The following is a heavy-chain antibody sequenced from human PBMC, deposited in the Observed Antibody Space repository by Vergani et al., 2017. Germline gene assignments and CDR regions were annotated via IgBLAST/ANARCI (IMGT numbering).Heavy chain of an antibody. Sequence: EVQLLESGGGLVQPGGSLRLSCAASGFTFSSYAMSWIRQAPGKGLEWVSGINSDGTTTTYADSVKGRFTISRDNSKNTLYLQMNSLRAEDTAVYYCAKALVGANPRDIWGQGTMVTVSS. CDR2: INSDGTTT. CDR3: AKALVGANPRDI. J-gene: IGHJ3*02. D-gene: IGHD1-26*01. CDR1: GFTFSSYA. V-gene: IGHV3-23*01.